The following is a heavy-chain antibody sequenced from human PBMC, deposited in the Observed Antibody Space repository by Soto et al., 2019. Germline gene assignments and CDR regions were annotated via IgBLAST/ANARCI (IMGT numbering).Heavy chain of an antibody. CDR2: ISAYNGNT. V-gene: IGHV1-18*01. D-gene: IGHD5-18*01. Sequence: ASVKVSCKASGYTFTSYGISWVRQAPGQGLEWMGWISAYNGNTNYAQKLQGRVTMTTDTSTSTAYMELRSLRSEDTAVYYCARGIWDTAMGSNYYYCYFMDVWGKGTTVPVSS. CDR1: GYTFTSYG. J-gene: IGHJ6*03. CDR3: ARGIWDTAMGSNYYYCYFMDV.